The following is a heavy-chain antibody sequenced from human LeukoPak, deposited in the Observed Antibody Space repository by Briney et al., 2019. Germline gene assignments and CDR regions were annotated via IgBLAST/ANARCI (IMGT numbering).Heavy chain of an antibody. CDR1: GGSISTYY. D-gene: IGHD6-19*01. CDR2: VLYSGRT. CDR3: ARDKGWQWLVVDY. Sequence: SETLSLTCTVSGGSISTYYWTWIRQPPGKGLEWIGHVLYSGRTTYNPSLKSRVTMSVDTSKNQFSLKLSSVTAADTAVYYCARDKGWQWLVVDYWGQGTLVTVSS. V-gene: IGHV4-59*12. J-gene: IGHJ4*02.